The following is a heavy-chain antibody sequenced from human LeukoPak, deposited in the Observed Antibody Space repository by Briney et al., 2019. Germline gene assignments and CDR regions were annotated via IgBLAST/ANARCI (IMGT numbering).Heavy chain of an antibody. CDR2: IYHSGST. V-gene: IGHV4-38-2*02. Sequence: SETLSLTCSVSGYSVSSDYWGWIRQPPGKGLEWIGSIYHSGSTYYNPSLKSRVTVSVDTSKNQFSLKLSSVTAADTAVYYCAREIWGSGFYYMDVWGKGTTVTISS. D-gene: IGHD3-10*01. J-gene: IGHJ6*03. CDR1: GYSVSSDY. CDR3: AREIWGSGFYYMDV.